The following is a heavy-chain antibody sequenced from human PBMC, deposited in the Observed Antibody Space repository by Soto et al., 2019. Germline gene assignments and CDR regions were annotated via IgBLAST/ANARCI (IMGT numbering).Heavy chain of an antibody. CDR2: ISYDGSKK. CDR3: ARRAPGPEWLLSDHYYRYGMDV. Sequence: LVESGGGVVQPGRSLRLSCAASAFTFSSYAVHWVRQAPGEGLEWVAAISYDGSKKYYADSVKGRFTISRDNSKNTLYLQMNSLKTEDTAVYYCARRAPGPEWLLSDHYYRYGMDVWGQGTTVTDSS. D-gene: IGHD3-3*01. CDR1: AFTFSSYA. J-gene: IGHJ6*02. V-gene: IGHV3-30-3*01.